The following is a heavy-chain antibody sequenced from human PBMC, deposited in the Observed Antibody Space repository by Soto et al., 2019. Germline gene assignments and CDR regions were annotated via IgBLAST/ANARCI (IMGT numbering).Heavy chain of an antibody. Sequence: SVKVSCKASGGTFSSYAISWVRQAPGQGLEWMGGIIPIFGTANYAQKFQGRVTITADESTSTAYMELSSLRSEDTAVYYCARDRGGPPGYFDYRGQGTLVTVSS. CDR3: ARDRGGPPGYFDY. V-gene: IGHV1-69*13. CDR1: GGTFSSYA. D-gene: IGHD2-15*01. CDR2: IIPIFGTA. J-gene: IGHJ4*02.